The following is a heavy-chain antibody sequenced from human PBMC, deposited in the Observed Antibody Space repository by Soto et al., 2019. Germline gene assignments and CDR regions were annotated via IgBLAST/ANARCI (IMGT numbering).Heavy chain of an antibody. CDR3: AGDKGWFDP. CDR1: GFTFRSHG. CDR2: IWYDGSDK. J-gene: IGHJ5*02. V-gene: IGHV3-33*01. Sequence: GGSLRLSCAASGFTFRSHGMHWVHQAPGKGLEWVALIWYDGSDKFYADSVKGRFTVSRDNSNNTLYLQMNNLRVEDTAVYYCAGDKGWFDPWGQGTLITVSS.